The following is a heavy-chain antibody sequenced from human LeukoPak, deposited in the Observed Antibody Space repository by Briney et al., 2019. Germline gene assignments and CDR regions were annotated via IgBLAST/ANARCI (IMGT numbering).Heavy chain of an antibody. D-gene: IGHD6-19*01. CDR3: ARDFPSYSSAYWFDP. Sequence: PGGSLRLSCAASGFTFSSYWMHWVRQAPGKGLVWVSRINSDGSSTSYADSVKGRFTISRDNAKNTLYLQMNSLRAEDTAVYYCARDFPSYSSAYWFDPWGQGTLVTVSS. V-gene: IGHV3-74*01. CDR1: GFTFSSYW. J-gene: IGHJ5*02. CDR2: INSDGSST.